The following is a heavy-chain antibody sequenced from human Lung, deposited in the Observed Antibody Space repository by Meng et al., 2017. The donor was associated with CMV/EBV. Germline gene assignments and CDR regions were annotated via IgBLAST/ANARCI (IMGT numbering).Heavy chain of an antibody. Sequence: SETLSLXCTVSGGSVSSGSYYWSWIRQPPGKGLEWIGYIYYSGSTNYNPSLKSRVTISVDTSKNQFSLKLSSVTAADTAVYYCARGFRGGYYYYYGMDVWGQGTTVXVSS. D-gene: IGHD2-15*01. J-gene: IGHJ6*02. CDR1: GGSVSSGSYY. CDR2: IYYSGST. CDR3: ARGFRGGYYYYYGMDV. V-gene: IGHV4-61*01.